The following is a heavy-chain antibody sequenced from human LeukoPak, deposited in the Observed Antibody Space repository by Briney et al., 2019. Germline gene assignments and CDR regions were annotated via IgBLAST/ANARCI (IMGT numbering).Heavy chain of an antibody. CDR1: GFTFSSYS. J-gene: IGHJ4*02. CDR2: ISSSSSTT. D-gene: IGHD2-15*01. Sequence: PGGSLRLPCAGSGFTFSSYSMNWVRQAPGKGLEWVSYISSSSSTTYYADSVKGRFTISRDNAKNSLYLQMNSLRAEDTAVYYCASIVVVIGTRSFDYWGQGSLVSVSS. CDR3: ASIVVVIGTRSFDY. V-gene: IGHV3-48*04.